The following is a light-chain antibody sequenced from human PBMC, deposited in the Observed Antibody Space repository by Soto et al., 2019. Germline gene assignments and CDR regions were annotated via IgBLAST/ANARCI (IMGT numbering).Light chain of an antibody. CDR3: QQYGSPPWT. CDR1: QRVSNNF. J-gene: IGKJ1*01. V-gene: IGKV3D-20*01. CDR2: DAT. Sequence: VVLTQFPGTLSLSPGETATLSCGASQRVSNNFLGWYQQKPGLPPRLLIYDATSRANGIPERFSGRGSGTNFTLTVSRLETEGFAVYYCQQYGSPPWTFGRGTKVE.